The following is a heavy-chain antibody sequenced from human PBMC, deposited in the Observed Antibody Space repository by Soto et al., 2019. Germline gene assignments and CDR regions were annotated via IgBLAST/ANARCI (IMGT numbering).Heavy chain of an antibody. CDR3: ARRSVSHSNAFDF. V-gene: IGHV1-69*01. CDR2: FIPIIGGG. CDR1: GGTFRNLA. J-gene: IGHJ3*01. D-gene: IGHD2-15*01. Sequence: QVQLVQSGAEVKKPGSSVKGSCKASGGTFRNLAINWVRQAPGQGLEWMGGFIPIIGGGINAQKFQGRVTMTSDESTSTAYMELRSLKSEDTAMYFCARRSVSHSNAFDFWGQGKMVNVSS.